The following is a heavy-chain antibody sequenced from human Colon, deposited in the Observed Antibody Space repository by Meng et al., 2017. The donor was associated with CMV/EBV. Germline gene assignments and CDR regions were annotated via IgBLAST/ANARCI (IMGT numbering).Heavy chain of an antibody. Sequence: GGSLRLSCAASGFSFRSYGMSWIRQAPGRGLEWVASISSDSAYISYADSVKGRFTISRDNAKNSLYLQMNSLRAEDTAVYYCARDRRDGYNDAFDIWGQGTMVTVSS. CDR1: GFSFRSYG. D-gene: IGHD5-24*01. CDR2: ISSDSAYI. J-gene: IGHJ3*02. CDR3: ARDRRDGYNDAFDI. V-gene: IGHV3-21*01.